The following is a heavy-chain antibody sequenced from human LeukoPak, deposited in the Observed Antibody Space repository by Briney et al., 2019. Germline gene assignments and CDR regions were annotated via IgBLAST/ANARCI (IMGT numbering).Heavy chain of an antibody. D-gene: IGHD2-2*02. CDR2: INHSGST. CDR1: GGSFSGYY. V-gene: IGHV4-34*01. Sequence: SETLSLTCAVYGGSFSGYYWSWIRQPPGKGLEWIGEINHSGSTNYNPSLKSRVTISVDTSKNQFSLKLSSVTAADTAVYYCARGEVPAAIQFGVIYGGNWFDPWGQGTLVTVSS. CDR3: ARGEVPAAIQFGVIYGGNWFDP. J-gene: IGHJ5*02.